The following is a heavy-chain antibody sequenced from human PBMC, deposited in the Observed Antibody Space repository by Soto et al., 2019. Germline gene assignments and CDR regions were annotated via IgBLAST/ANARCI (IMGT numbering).Heavy chain of an antibody. CDR2: IFSGGNT. CDR1: GFTVSSNY. Sequence: EVQLVETGGGLIQPGGSLRLSCAASGFTVSSNYMNWVRQAPGKGLEWVSVIFSGGNTYYADSVKARFSISRHNSKNMLYLQMISLKADDTAVYYCARDVGGGYYDYWGRGTLVTVSS. D-gene: IGHD3-16*01. V-gene: IGHV3-53*02. CDR3: ARDVGGGYYDY. J-gene: IGHJ4*02.